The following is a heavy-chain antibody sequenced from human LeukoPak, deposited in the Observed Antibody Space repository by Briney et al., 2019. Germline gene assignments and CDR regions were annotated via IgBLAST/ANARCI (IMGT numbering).Heavy chain of an antibody. CDR1: GYTFTGYY. Sequence: ASVKVSCKASGYTFTGYYMHWMRQAPGQGLEWMGWINPNSGGANYAQKFQGRVTMTRDTSISTAYMELSRLRSDDTAVYYCASLHDYGNYLDDCWGQGTLVTVSS. V-gene: IGHV1-2*02. CDR2: INPNSGGA. CDR3: ASLHDYGNYLDDC. J-gene: IGHJ4*02. D-gene: IGHD4-11*01.